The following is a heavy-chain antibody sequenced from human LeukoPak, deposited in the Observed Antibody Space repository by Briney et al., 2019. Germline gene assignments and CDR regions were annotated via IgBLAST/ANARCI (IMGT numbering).Heavy chain of an antibody. CDR3: AREPYSSSLGLCWFDP. Sequence: SETLSLTCTVSGGSLRSYYRNWIRQPAGKGLEWIGRIYTSGNTNYNPSLKSRVTMSVDASKNQFSLRLTSVTAADTAVYYCAREPYSSSLGLCWFDPWGQGTLVTVSS. D-gene: IGHD6-6*01. J-gene: IGHJ5*02. CDR2: IYTSGNT. V-gene: IGHV4-4*07. CDR1: GGSLRSYY.